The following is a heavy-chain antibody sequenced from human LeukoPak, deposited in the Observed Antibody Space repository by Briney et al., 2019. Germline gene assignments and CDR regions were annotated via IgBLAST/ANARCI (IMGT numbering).Heavy chain of an antibody. V-gene: IGHV4-34*01. J-gene: IGHJ5*02. Sequence: SETLSLTCAVYGGSFSSYYWSWIRQPPGKGLEWIGEINHSGSITYNPSPKSRVTISVDTSKNQFSLQLRSVTAADTAVYYCARAEIVVVPAVKGAWNWFAPWGQGTLVTVSS. CDR1: GGSFSSYY. CDR3: ARAEIVVVPAVKGAWNWFAP. CDR2: INHSGSI. D-gene: IGHD2-2*01.